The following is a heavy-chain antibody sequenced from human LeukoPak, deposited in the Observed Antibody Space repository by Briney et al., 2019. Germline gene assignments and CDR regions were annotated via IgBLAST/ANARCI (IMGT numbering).Heavy chain of an antibody. CDR2: ISGSGGST. Sequence: GGTLRLSCAASGFTFSSYGMSWVRQAPGKGLEWVSAISGSGGSTYYADSVKGRFTISRDNSKNTLYLQMNSLRAEDTAVYYCAKFGSPFVITTLPDYWGQGTLVTVSS. J-gene: IGHJ4*02. V-gene: IGHV3-23*01. CDR3: AKFGSPFVITTLPDY. D-gene: IGHD3-22*01. CDR1: GFTFSSYG.